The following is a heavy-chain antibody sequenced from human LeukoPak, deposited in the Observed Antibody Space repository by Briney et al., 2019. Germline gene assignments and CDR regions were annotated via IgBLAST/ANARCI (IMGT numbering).Heavy chain of an antibody. Sequence: PSETLSLTCAVYGGSFSGYYWSRIRQPPGKGLEWIGEINHSGSTNYNPSLKSRVTISVDTSKNQFSLKLSSVTAADTAVYYCASYDILTGNIDYWGQGTLVTVSS. CDR2: INHSGST. CDR3: ASYDILTGNIDY. D-gene: IGHD3-9*01. V-gene: IGHV4-34*01. CDR1: GGSFSGYY. J-gene: IGHJ4*02.